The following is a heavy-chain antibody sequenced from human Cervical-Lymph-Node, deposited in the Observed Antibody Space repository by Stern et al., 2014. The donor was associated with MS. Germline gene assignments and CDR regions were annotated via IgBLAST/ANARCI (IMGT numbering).Heavy chain of an antibody. J-gene: IGHJ4*02. D-gene: IGHD4-17*01. CDR2: ISIEGRYN. Sequence: EQLVESGGGVVQPGRSLRLSCAASGFTFSYHAMHWVRQAPGKGLEWVAVISIEGRYNYYAGSVKGRFTLSRDNSKNTLYLQMNSLRAEDTAVYYCARGGAVTSSEYYFDYWGQGTLVTVSS. V-gene: IGHV3-30*01. CDR1: GFTFSYHA. CDR3: ARGGAVTSSEYYFDY.